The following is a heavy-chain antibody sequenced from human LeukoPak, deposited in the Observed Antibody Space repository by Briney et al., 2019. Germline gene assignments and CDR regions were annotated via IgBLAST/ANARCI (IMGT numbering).Heavy chain of an antibody. Sequence: ASVKVSCKASGYTFTSYGISWVRQAPGQGLEWMGWISAYNGNTNYAQKLQGRVTMTTDTSTSTAYMELRSLRSDDTAVYYCARARRYYYGSGSYYNQPLYYFDYWGQGTLVTVSS. CDR2: ISAYNGNT. CDR3: ARARRYYYGSGSYYNQPLYYFDY. J-gene: IGHJ4*02. CDR1: GYTFTSYG. D-gene: IGHD3-10*01. V-gene: IGHV1-18*01.